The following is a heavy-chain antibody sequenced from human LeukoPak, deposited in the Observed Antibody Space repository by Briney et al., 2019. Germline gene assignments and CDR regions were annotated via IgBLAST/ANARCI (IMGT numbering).Heavy chain of an antibody. V-gene: IGHV3-64*01. Sequence: GGSLRLSCAASGFTFSTYVMQWVRQAPGKGLEYVSAITGDGGYTYYANSVKGRFTISRDNSRKTLYLQMGSLRADDMAVYYCARVSTNDRRNAFDIWGQGTMVTVSS. J-gene: IGHJ3*02. CDR1: GFTFSTYV. CDR3: ARVSTNDRRNAFDI. D-gene: IGHD2-8*01. CDR2: ITGDGGYT.